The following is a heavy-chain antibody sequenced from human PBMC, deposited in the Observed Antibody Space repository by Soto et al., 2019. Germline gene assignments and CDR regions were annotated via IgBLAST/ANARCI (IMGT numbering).Heavy chain of an antibody. CDR3: ASWGGRTNDYGDY. V-gene: IGHV1-46*01. Sequence: ASVKVSCKASGYTFTSYYMHWVRQAPGQGLEWMGIINPSGGSTSYAQKFQGRVTMTRDTSTSTVYMELSSLRPEDTAVYYCASWGGRTNDYGDYWGQGTLVTVSS. CDR2: INPSGGST. J-gene: IGHJ4*02. CDR1: GYTFTSYY. D-gene: IGHD3-16*01.